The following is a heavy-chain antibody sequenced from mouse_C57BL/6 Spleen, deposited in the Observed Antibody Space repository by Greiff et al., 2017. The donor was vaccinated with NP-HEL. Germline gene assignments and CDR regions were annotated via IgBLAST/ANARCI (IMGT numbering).Heavy chain of an antibody. J-gene: IGHJ3*01. CDR1: GYTFTSYW. Sequence: QVQLQQPGAELVMPGASVKLSCKASGYTFTSYWMHWVKQRPGQGLEWIGEIDPSDSYTNYNQKFKGKSTLTVDKSSSTAYMQLSSLTAEDSAVYYCAIYYGFAYWGQGTLVTVSA. CDR3: AIYYGFAY. V-gene: IGHV1-69*01. D-gene: IGHD2-1*01. CDR2: IDPSDSYT.